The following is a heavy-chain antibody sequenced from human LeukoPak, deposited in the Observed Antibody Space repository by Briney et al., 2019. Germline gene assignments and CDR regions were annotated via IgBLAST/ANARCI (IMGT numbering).Heavy chain of an antibody. CDR1: GGSTSSYY. D-gene: IGHD3-10*01. J-gene: IGHJ6*03. CDR3: ARENYYGSGSPLLGYYYYCMDV. CDR2: IYTSGST. V-gene: IGHV4-4*07. Sequence: SETLSLTCTVSGGSTSSYYWSWIRQPAGKGLEWIGRIYTSGSTNYNPSLKSRVTMSVDTSKNQFSLKLSSVTAADTAVYYCARENYYGSGSPLLGYYYYCMDVWGKGTTVTVSS.